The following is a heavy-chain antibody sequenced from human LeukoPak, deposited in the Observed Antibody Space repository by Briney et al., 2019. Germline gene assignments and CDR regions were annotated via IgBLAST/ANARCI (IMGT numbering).Heavy chain of an antibody. D-gene: IGHD6-13*01. CDR1: GYTFTSYS. CDR3: ARVLAAAGGFDY. CDR2: ISAYNGNT. Sequence: ASVKVSCKASGYTFTSYSITWVRQAPGQGLEWMGWISAYNGNTNYAQKLRGRVTMTTDTSTSTAYMGLRSLRSDDTAVYYCARVLAAAGGFDYWGQGTLVTVSS. V-gene: IGHV1-18*01. J-gene: IGHJ4*02.